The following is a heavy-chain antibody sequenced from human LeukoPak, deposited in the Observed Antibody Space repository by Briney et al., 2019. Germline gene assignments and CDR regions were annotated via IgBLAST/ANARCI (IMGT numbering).Heavy chain of an antibody. CDR3: AGSLAYCGGDCRLGDY. Sequence: GGSLRLTGAASGFTFSTYGMHWVRQAPGKGLEWVAFARFDGGNRYHADSVKGRFTISRDNSRNTLYLQMNSLRVEDTAVYYCAGSLAYCGGDCRLGDYWGQGTLVTVSS. CDR1: GFTFSTYG. V-gene: IGHV3-30*02. D-gene: IGHD2-21*02. J-gene: IGHJ4*02. CDR2: ARFDGGNR.